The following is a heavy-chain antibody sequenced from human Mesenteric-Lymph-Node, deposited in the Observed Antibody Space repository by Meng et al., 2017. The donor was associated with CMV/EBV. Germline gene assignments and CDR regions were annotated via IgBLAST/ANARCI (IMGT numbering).Heavy chain of an antibody. CDR3: AREVSSSWYSTSVGIY. V-gene: IGHV1-46*01. D-gene: IGHD6-13*01. J-gene: IGHJ4*02. CDR2: INPSGGST. Sequence: SGYTFTSYYMDWVRQAPGQGLEWMGIINPSGGSTSYAQKFQGRVTMTRDTSTSTVYMELSSLRSEDTAVYYCAREVSSSWYSTSVGIYWGQGTLVTVSS. CDR1: GYTFTSYY.